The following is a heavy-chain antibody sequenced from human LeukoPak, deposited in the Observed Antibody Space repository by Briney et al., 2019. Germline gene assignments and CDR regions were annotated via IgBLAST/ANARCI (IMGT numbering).Heavy chain of an antibody. D-gene: IGHD4-17*01. CDR1: GFTFSSFA. CDR3: TKDPNGDYVGAFDP. CDR2: ITGSHGTT. Sequence: GGSLRLSCAASGFTFSSFAMTWVRQAPGKGLEWVSSITGSHGTTYNTDSVKGRFTISRDNSQNTLYLQMNSLRAEDTAVYYCTKDPNGDYVGAFDPWGQGTLVTVSS. V-gene: IGHV3-23*01. J-gene: IGHJ5*02.